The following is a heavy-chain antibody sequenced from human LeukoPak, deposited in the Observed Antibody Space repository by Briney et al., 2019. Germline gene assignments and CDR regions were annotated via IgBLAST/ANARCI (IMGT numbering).Heavy chain of an antibody. CDR1: GGSFSGYY. Sequence: PSETLSLTCAVYGGSFSGYYWSWIRQPPGKGLEWIGEINHSGSTNYNPSLKSRVTISVDTSKNQFSLKLSSVTAADTAVYYCARWEEQQLGYARSWFDPWGQGTLVTVSS. CDR3: ARWEEQQLGYARSWFDP. CDR2: INHSGST. V-gene: IGHV4-34*01. D-gene: IGHD6-13*01. J-gene: IGHJ5*02.